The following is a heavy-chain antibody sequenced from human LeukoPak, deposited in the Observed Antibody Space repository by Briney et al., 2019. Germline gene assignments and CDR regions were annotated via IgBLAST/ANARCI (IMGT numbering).Heavy chain of an antibody. CDR2: INEDGSRT. D-gene: IGHD3-3*01. CDR1: GFTLSNHW. CDR3: AKDGITIFGVVIASNFDY. V-gene: IGHV3-74*01. J-gene: IGHJ4*02. Sequence: PGGSLRLSCAASGFTLSNHWMHWVRQAPGKGLVWVSRINEDGSRTNYADSVKGRFTISRDNSKNTLYLQMNSLRAEDTAVHYCAKDGITIFGVVIASNFDYWGQGTLVTVSS.